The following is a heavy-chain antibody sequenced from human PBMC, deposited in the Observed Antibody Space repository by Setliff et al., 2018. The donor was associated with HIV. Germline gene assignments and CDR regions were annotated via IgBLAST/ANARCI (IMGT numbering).Heavy chain of an antibody. CDR1: GFTFSTYW. J-gene: IGHJ6*03. CDR2: ISSSSSYI. CDR3: ARIGNLWSGYYPYYYYYYMDV. D-gene: IGHD3-3*01. V-gene: IGHV3-21*01. Sequence: PGGSLRLSCVASGFTFSTYWMSWVRQAPGKGLEWVSSISSSSSYIYYADSVKGRFTISRDNAKNSLYLQMNSLRAEDTAVYYCARIGNLWSGYYPYYYYYYMDVWGKGTTVTVSS.